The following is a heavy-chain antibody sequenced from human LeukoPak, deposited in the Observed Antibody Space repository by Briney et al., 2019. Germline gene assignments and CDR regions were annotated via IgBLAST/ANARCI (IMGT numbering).Heavy chain of an antibody. CDR2: IYSGGST. CDR1: GFTVSSNY. J-gene: IGHJ4*02. Sequence: GGSLRLSCAASGFTVSSNYMSWVRQAPGKGLEWVSVIYSGGSTYYADSVKGRFTISRDNSKNTLYLQMNSLRAEDTAVYYCATLFSGSYYGGSFDYWGQGTLVTVSS. D-gene: IGHD1-26*01. CDR3: ATLFSGSYYGGSFDY. V-gene: IGHV3-66*01.